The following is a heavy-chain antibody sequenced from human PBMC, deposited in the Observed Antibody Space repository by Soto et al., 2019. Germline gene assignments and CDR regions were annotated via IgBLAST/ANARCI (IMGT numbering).Heavy chain of an antibody. CDR2: IKQDGSEM. CDR1: GLSFSNYW. J-gene: IGHJ4*02. V-gene: IGHV3-7*01. Sequence: EVQLAESGGGLVQPGGSLRLSCADSGLSFSNYWMSWVRQAPGKGLEWVANIKQDGSEMAYVDSVKGRFSISRDNPKNSLYLQMDSLRAEDTAVYYCARGVAVGGFYFKYWGQGTLVTVSS. CDR3: ARGVAVGGFYFKY. D-gene: IGHD6-19*01.